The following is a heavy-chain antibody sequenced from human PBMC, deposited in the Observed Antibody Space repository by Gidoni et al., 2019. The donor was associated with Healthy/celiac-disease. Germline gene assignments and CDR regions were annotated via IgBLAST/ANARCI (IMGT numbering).Heavy chain of an antibody. CDR3: AKDWVSITMIVVVHDAFDI. V-gene: IGHV3-23*01. Sequence: EVQLLESGGGLVQPGGSLRLSCAASGFTFSSYAMSWVRQAPGKGLEWVSAISGSGGSTYYADSVKGRFTISRDNSKNTLYLQMNSLRAEDTAVYYCAKDWVSITMIVVVHDAFDIWGQGTMVTVSS. CDR2: ISGSGGST. J-gene: IGHJ3*02. CDR1: GFTFSSYA. D-gene: IGHD3-22*01.